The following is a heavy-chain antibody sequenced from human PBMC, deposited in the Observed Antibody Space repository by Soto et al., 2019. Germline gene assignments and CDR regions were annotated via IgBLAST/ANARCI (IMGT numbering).Heavy chain of an antibody. Sequence: GGSLRLSCAGSGFTFSNYWMSWVRQAPGKGLEWVANIKQDGSEKYYVDSVKGRFTISRDNSKNTLYLQMNSLRVEDTAVYYCAKSLYGGLDDWGQGTLVTVSS. CDR1: GFTFSNYW. J-gene: IGHJ4*02. CDR2: IKQDGSEK. CDR3: AKSLYGGLDD. D-gene: IGHD4-17*01. V-gene: IGHV3-7*05.